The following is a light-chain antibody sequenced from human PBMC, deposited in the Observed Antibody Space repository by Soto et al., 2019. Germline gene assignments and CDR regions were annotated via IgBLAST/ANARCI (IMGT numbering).Light chain of an antibody. CDR1: QNIRNH. CDR3: QQRDTWPPFT. Sequence: EIVLTQSPATLSLSPGGRATLSCRASQNIRNHLAWYQHKSGESPRLLISDASIRATGVPVRFSGSGSGTDFTLTISSLEPEDFAVYYCQQRDTWPPFTFGPGTKVDIK. CDR2: DAS. J-gene: IGKJ3*01. V-gene: IGKV3-11*01.